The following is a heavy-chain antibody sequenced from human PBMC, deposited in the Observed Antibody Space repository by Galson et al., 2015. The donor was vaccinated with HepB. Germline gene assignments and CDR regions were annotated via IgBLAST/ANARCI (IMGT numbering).Heavy chain of an antibody. J-gene: IGHJ4*02. CDR2: IWSDRGNI. Sequence: SLRLSCAASGFTFSSYGMHWVRQAPGKGLEWVAVIWSDRGNIYYADSVKGRFTISRDSSKNMLYLQMNSLRAEDTAIYYCAKSGAQRDSFDYWGQGTLVTVSS. D-gene: IGHD4/OR15-4a*01. CDR1: GFTFSSYG. V-gene: IGHV3-33*06. CDR3: AKSGAQRDSFDY.